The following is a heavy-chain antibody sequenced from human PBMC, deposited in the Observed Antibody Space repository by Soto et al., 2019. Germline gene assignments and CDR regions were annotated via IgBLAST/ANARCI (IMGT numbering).Heavy chain of an antibody. Sequence: QVQLQESGPGLVKPSETLSLSCTVSGGSISSYYWSWFRQSPGKRMEWIGYVHHSWVSSYNPSLQSRVAISLHTSKRQFSLKVTSVTATDTAVYYCARQGFGPLHGLVDVWGQGTTVTVSS. J-gene: IGHJ6*02. D-gene: IGHD3-10*01. V-gene: IGHV4-59*08. CDR1: GGSISSYY. CDR3: ARQGFGPLHGLVDV. CDR2: VHHSWVS.